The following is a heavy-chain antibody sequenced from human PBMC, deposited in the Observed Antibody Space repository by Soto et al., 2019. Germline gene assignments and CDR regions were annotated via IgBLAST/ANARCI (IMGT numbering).Heavy chain of an antibody. V-gene: IGHV3-15*07. CDR2: IKSKVDGGTT. CDR1: GFPFTYAW. Sequence: EVQLVESGGGLVKPGGSLRLSCAASGFPFTYAWMNWVRLAPGKGPEWVGRIKSKVDGGTTDYAAPVKGRFTILRDDSKSTLYLQMNSLKTEDTAVYYCTTQPYNWNDEGGNWGQGILVTVSS. CDR3: TTQPYNWNDEGGN. J-gene: IGHJ4*02. D-gene: IGHD1-1*01.